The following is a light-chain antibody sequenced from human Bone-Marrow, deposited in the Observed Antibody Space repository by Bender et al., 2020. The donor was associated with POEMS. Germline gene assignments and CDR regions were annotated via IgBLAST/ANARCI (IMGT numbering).Light chain of an antibody. Sequence: QSALAQPASVSGSPGQSISISCPGTSTDVGYYNLVSWSQQHPGKAPKLIIYDDTQRPSGVSNRFSGSKAGNAASLTISGLQAEDEADYCCYSYRSTTNHVFGAGTKLTVL. J-gene: IGLJ1*01. CDR1: STDVGYYNL. CDR3: YSYRSTTNHV. V-gene: IGLV2-23*01. CDR2: DDT.